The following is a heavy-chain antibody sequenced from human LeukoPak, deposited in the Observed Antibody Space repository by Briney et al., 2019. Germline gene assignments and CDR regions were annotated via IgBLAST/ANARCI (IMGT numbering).Heavy chain of an antibody. Sequence: SETLSLTCSVSGGSVSSYYGSCVRQPAGKGMGWIGYVYYTGSTNYNPSLKSRVTMFEDKSKNQFSLRLYPVTVADTAVYYCARHFAYSSSSYLDYWGQGSLVTVSS. J-gene: IGHJ4*02. V-gene: IGHV4-59*08. CDR2: VYYTGST. CDR1: GGSVSSYY. CDR3: ARHFAYSSSSYLDY. D-gene: IGHD6-6*01.